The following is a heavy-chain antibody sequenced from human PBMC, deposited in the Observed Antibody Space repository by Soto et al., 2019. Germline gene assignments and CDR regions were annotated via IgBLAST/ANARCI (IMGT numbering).Heavy chain of an antibody. CDR1: GYTFTSYG. D-gene: IGHD3-22*01. CDR2: ISAYNGNT. CDR3: ARVLGDYYDSSGYYQDYFDY. J-gene: IGHJ4*02. V-gene: IGHV1-18*04. Sequence: QVQLVQSGAEVKKPGASVKVSCKASGYTFTSYGIIWVRQAPGQGLEWMGWISAYNGNTNYAQKLQGRVTMTTDTSTSTAYMELRSLRSDDTAVYYCARVLGDYYDSSGYYQDYFDYWGQGTLVTVSS.